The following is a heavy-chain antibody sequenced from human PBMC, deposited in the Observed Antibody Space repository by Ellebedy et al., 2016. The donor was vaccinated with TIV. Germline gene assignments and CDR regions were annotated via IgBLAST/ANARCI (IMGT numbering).Heavy chain of an antibody. J-gene: IGHJ5*02. CDR1: GGSLSSYPYY. Sequence: SETLSLTCTVSGGSLSSYPYYWGWIRQSPGKGLEWIGTVYYSENTYYSPSLMSRVTISADTSKNQFSLRPSSVTAADTAVYYCARWFGELLYVRWFDPWGQGTLVTVSS. CDR3: ARWFGELLYVRWFDP. V-gene: IGHV4-39*01. D-gene: IGHD3-10*01. CDR2: VYYSENT.